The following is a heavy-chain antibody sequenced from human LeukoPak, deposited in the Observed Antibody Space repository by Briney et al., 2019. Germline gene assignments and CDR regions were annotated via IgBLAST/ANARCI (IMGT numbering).Heavy chain of an antibody. CDR1: GFTFSSYG. V-gene: IGHV3-23*01. CDR2: ISGSGGST. Sequence: GGTLRLSCAASGFTFSSYGMTWVRQAPGKGLEWVSAISGSGGSTYYADSVKGRFTISRDNSKNTLYLQMNSLRAEDTAVYYCARRAARPNDAFDIWGQGTMVTVSS. CDR3: ARRAARPNDAFDI. D-gene: IGHD6-6*01. J-gene: IGHJ3*02.